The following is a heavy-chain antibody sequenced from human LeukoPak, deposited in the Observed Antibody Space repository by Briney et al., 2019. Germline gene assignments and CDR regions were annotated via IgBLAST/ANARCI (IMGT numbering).Heavy chain of an antibody. J-gene: IGHJ1*01. D-gene: IGHD5-18*01. Sequence: GGSLRLSCAASGFTFSSYAMNWVRQAPGKGLEWVSTISGSGDSTYYADSVKGRFTISRDNSKNTLYLQMNSLRAEDTAVYYCAKGGYSYGYEYFQHWGQGTLVTVSS. CDR1: GFTFSSYA. CDR2: ISGSGDST. CDR3: AKGGYSYGYEYFQH. V-gene: IGHV3-23*01.